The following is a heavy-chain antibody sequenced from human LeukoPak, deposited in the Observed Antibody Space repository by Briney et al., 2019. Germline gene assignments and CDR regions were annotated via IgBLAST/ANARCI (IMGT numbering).Heavy chain of an antibody. CDR3: ASLPNYGGVFDY. V-gene: IGHV3-74*01. CDR1: GFTFSSYG. J-gene: IGHJ4*02. D-gene: IGHD4-23*01. Sequence: GGSLRLSCAASGFTFSSYGMHWVRQAPGKGLVWFSRINSDGSSTSYADSVKGRFTISRDNAKNTLYLQMNSLRAEDTAVYYCASLPNYGGVFDYWGQGTLVTVSS. CDR2: INSDGSST.